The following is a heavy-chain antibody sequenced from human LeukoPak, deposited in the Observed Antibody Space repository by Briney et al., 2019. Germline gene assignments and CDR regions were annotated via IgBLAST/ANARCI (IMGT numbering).Heavy chain of an antibody. V-gene: IGHV4-59*01. D-gene: IGHD3-22*01. CDR2: IYYSGST. CDR1: GGSISSYY. CDR3: ARAGLVVWDYYFDY. Sequence: SETLSLTCTVSGGSISSYYWSWIRQPPGKGLEWIGYIYYSGSTNYNPSLKSRVTISVDTSKHQFSLKLSSVTAADTAVYYCARAGLVVWDYYFDYWGQGTLVTVSS. J-gene: IGHJ4*02.